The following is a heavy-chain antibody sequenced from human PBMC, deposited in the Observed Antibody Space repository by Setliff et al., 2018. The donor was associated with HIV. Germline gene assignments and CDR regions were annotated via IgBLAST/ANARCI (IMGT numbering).Heavy chain of an antibody. Sequence: SETLSLTCAVSGYSNSSGYYWGWIRQPPGKGLEWIGNIYHSGSTYYNPSLKSRVAISVDTSKNQFSLKLTSVTAADPAVYFCARADGSGTYYLYYYYGMDVWGQGTTVTVSS. D-gene: IGHD3-10*01. CDR2: IYHSGST. J-gene: IGHJ6*02. CDR1: GYSNSSGYY. V-gene: IGHV4-38-2*01. CDR3: ARADGSGTYYLYYYYGMDV.